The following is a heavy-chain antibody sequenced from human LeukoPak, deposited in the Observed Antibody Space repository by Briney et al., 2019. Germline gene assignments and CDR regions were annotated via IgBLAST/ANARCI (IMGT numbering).Heavy chain of an antibody. D-gene: IGHD3-10*01. V-gene: IGHV3-23*01. CDR1: GFTFSSYG. Sequence: GGSLRLSCAASGFTFSSYGMSWVRQAPGKGLEWVSAISGSGGSTYYADSVKGRFTISRDNSKNTVYLQMNILRAEDTAVYYCARGARLTMVRGVIRYYYMDVWGKGTTVTISS. CDR2: ISGSGGST. CDR3: ARGARLTMVRGVIRYYYMDV. J-gene: IGHJ6*03.